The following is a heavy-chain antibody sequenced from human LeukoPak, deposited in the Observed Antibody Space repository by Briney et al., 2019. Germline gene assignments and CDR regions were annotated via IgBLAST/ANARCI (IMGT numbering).Heavy chain of an antibody. V-gene: IGHV4-4*07. Sequence: PSETLSLTCTVSGGSISSYYWSWIRQPAGKGLEWIGRIYTSGSTNYNPSLKSRVTMSVDTSKNQFSLKLSSVTAADTAVYYCARDAAGEVADRTYYFDYWGQGTLVTVSS. CDR2: IYTSGST. CDR3: ARDAAGEVADRTYYFDY. CDR1: GGSISSYY. J-gene: IGHJ4*02. D-gene: IGHD6-19*01.